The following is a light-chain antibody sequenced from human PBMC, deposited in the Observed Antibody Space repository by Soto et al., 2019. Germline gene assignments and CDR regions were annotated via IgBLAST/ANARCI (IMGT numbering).Light chain of an antibody. J-gene: IGLJ1*01. CDR2: EAS. CDR1: SSDVGSYNL. Sequence: QSVLTQPASVSGSPGQSITISCTGASSDVGSYNLVSWYQQHPGKAPKLMIYEASKRPSGVSNRLSGSKSGNTASLTISGLQAEDEADYYCCSYAGSNTYVFGTGTKVTVL. CDR3: CSYAGSNTYV. V-gene: IGLV2-23*01.